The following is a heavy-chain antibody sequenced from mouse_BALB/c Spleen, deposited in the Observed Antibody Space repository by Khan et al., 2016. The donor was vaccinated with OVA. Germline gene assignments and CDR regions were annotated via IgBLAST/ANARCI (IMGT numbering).Heavy chain of an antibody. J-gene: IGHJ2*01. Sequence: EVELVESGPGLVKPSQSLSLTCTVTGYSITSDYAWNWIRQFPGNKLEWMGYISYSGNTKYNPSLKSRISITRDTSENPFFLQLNSVTIEDTATYYCARIYGGDFDYWGQGTTLTVSS. D-gene: IGHD1-1*01. CDR3: ARIYGGDFDY. CDR1: GYSITSDYA. CDR2: ISYSGNT. V-gene: IGHV3-2*02.